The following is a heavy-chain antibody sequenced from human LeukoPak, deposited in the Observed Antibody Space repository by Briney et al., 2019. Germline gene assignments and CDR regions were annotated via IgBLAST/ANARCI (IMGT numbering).Heavy chain of an antibody. V-gene: IGHV1-18*01. CDR2: ISAYNGNT. CDR1: GYTFTSYG. J-gene: IGHJ5*02. CDR3: ARDLVDTAMAPNWFDT. D-gene: IGHD5-18*01. Sequence: ASVKVSCKASGYTFTSYGISWVRQAPGQGLEWMGWISAYNGNTNYAQKLQGRVTMTTDTSTSTAYMELRSLRSDDTAVYYCARDLVDTAMAPNWFDTWGQGTLVTVSS.